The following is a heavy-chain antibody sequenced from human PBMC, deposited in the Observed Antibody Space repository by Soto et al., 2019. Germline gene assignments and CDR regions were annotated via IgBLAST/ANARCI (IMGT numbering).Heavy chain of an antibody. J-gene: IGHJ4*02. CDR1: GGSISSYY. Sequence: LSLTCTVSGGSISSYYWSWIRQPAGKGLEWIGRIYTSGSTNYNPSLKSRVTMSVDTSKNQFSLKLSSVTAADTAVYYCAREDVLLWFGEWILWGQGTLVTVSS. D-gene: IGHD3-10*01. CDR3: AREDVLLWFGEWIL. CDR2: IYTSGST. V-gene: IGHV4-4*07.